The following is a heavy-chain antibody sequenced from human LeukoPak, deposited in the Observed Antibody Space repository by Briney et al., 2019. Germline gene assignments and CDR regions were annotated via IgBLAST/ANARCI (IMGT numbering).Heavy chain of an antibody. CDR1: GGSFSGYY. V-gene: IGHV4-34*01. CDR3: ARGFAAEKIYCSGGSCYSAYWFDP. Sequence: SETLSLTCAVYGGSFSGYYWSWIRQPPGKGLEWIGEINHSGSTNYNPSLKSRVTISVDTSKNQFSLKPSSVTAADTAVYYCARGFAAEKIYCSGGSCYSAYWFDPWGQGTLVTVSS. CDR2: INHSGST. J-gene: IGHJ5*02. D-gene: IGHD2-15*01.